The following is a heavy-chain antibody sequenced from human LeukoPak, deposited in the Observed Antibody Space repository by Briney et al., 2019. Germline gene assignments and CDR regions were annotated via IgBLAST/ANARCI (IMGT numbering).Heavy chain of an antibody. CDR3: AKGVGGSANYYYMDV. J-gene: IGHJ6*03. CDR2: IPYDGNNE. CDR1: GFAFSRHG. D-gene: IGHD3-10*01. V-gene: IGHV3-30*02. Sequence: GGSLRLSCAVSGFAFSRHGIHWVRQAPGKGLEWVAFIPYDGNNEFYADSVRGRFTISRDNSKNTLYLQMNSLRAEDTAVYYCAKGVGGSANYYYMDVWGKGTTVTVSS.